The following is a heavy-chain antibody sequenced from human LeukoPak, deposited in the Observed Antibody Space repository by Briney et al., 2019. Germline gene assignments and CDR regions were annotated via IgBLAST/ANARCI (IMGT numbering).Heavy chain of an antibody. Sequence: ASVKVSCKASGYTFTDYYIHWVRQAPGQGLEWMGWINPNSGGTNYAQKFQGRVTMTRDTSISTAYMELSRLRSDDTAVYYCARGIAAAGDFDYWGQGTLVTVSS. CDR3: ARGIAAAGDFDY. CDR1: GYTFTDYY. CDR2: INPNSGGT. J-gene: IGHJ4*02. V-gene: IGHV1-2*02. D-gene: IGHD6-13*01.